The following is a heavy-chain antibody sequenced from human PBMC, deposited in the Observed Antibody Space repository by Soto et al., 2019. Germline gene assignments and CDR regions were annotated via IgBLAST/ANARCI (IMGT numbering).Heavy chain of an antibody. CDR2: INPNSGGT. CDR3: ARGLSGMTFGGYYYYYYYGMDV. J-gene: IGHJ6*02. CDR1: GYSFTDHY. Sequence: GASVKVSCKASGYSFTDHYMHWVRQAPGQGLEWMGWINPNSGGTKSTQRFQGRVTMTRDMSISTAYMELSSLRSEDTAVYYCARGLSGMTFGGYYYYYYYGMDVWGQGTTVTVSS. V-gene: IGHV1-2*02. D-gene: IGHD1-26*01.